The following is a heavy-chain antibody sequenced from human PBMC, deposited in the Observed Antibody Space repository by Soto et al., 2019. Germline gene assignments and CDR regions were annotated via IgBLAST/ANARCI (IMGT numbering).Heavy chain of an antibody. CDR3: ARPRYYDSRGYHYAMDV. D-gene: IGHD3-22*01. V-gene: IGHV4-39*01. J-gene: IGHJ6*02. Sequence: PSETLSLTCSVSGGSTSSSSYYWGWIRQPPGKGLEWIGSIYYSGSTYYNPSLKSRVTISVDTSKDQFSLKLISVTAADTAVYYCARPRYYDSRGYHYAMDVWGQGTTVTVSS. CDR1: GGSTSSSSYY. CDR2: IYYSGST.